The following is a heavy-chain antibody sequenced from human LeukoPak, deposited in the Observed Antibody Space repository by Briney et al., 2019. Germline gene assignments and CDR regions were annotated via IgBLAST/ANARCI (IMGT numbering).Heavy chain of an antibody. V-gene: IGHV4-61*01. CDR2: IYYSGST. Sequence: PSDTLSLTCTVSGGSLSSCSYYWRWIRQPPGKGVEWFRYIYYSGSTNYNPSLKSRVTISVDTSKNQFSLKLSSVTAADTAVYYCAREMATISGGAFDIWGQGSMVTVSS. CDR3: AREMATISGGAFDI. CDR1: GGSLSSCSYY. J-gene: IGHJ3*02. D-gene: IGHD5-24*01.